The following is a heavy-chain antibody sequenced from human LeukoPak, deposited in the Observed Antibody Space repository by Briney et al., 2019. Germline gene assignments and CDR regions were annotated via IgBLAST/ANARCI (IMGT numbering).Heavy chain of an antibody. CDR2: INSDGSSI. CDR1: GFTLSTYW. V-gene: IGHV3-74*01. J-gene: IGHJ4*02. Sequence: GGSLRLSCAASGFTLSTYWMHWVRQAPGKGLVWVSRINSDGSSISYADSVKGRFTISRDNAGNTLYLQMNSLRAEDTAVYYCGRLSYSSGWYVGGYWGQGSLVTVSS. D-gene: IGHD6-19*01. CDR3: GRLSYSSGWYVGGY.